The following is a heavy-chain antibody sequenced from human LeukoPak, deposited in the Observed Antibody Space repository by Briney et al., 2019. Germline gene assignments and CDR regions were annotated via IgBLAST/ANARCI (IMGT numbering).Heavy chain of an antibody. J-gene: IGHJ3*02. V-gene: IGHV4-39*01. CDR2: IYYSGST. D-gene: IGHD4-17*01. Sequence: SEPLSLTCTVSGGPISSRIYYWGWIRQPPGKGLEWIQSIYYSGSTYYNPSLKSRVTISVDTSKNQFALKLSSVTAADTAVYYCARHGGADYGDYVEAFDIWGQGTMVTVSS. CDR1: GGPISSRIYY. CDR3: ARHGGADYGDYVEAFDI.